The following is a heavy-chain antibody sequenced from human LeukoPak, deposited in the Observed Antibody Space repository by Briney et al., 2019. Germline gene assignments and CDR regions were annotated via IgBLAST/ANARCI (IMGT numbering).Heavy chain of an antibody. CDR2: ISSSSSYI. J-gene: IGHJ4*02. D-gene: IGHD1-26*01. CDR1: RFTFSSYS. V-gene: IGHV3-21*01. CDR3: ARVGWELLGPFDH. Sequence: GGSLRLSCAASRFTFSSYSMNWVRQAPGKGLEWVSSISSSSSYIYYADSVKGRFTISRDNAKNSLYLQMNSLRAEDTAVYYCARVGWELLGPFDHWGQGTLVTVSS.